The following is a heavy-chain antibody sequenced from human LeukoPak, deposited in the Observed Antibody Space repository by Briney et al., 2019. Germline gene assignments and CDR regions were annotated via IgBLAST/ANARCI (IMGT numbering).Heavy chain of an antibody. CDR1: GFTFSNYV. J-gene: IGHJ6*02. D-gene: IGHD4-11*01. CDR2: IWYDGSNK. CDR3: ARDLVTGMDV. V-gene: IGHV3-33*01. Sequence: SLRLSCAASGFTFSNYVIHWIRQAPGKGLEWVAVIWYDGSNKYYADSVKGRFTMSRDNSKNTLYLQMNSPRAEDTAVYYCARDLVTGMDVWGQGTTVTVSS.